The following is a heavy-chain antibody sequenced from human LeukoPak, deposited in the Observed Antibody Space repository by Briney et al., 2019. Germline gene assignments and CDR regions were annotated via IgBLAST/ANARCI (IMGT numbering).Heavy chain of an antibody. V-gene: IGHV3-21*01. Sequence: GGSLTPSCAASGFTFSSYSMNWVRQAPGKGLEWVSSISSSSSYIYYADSVKGRFTISRDNAKNSLYLQMNSLRAEDTAVYYCAREFVHSGFDYWGQGTLVTVSS. D-gene: IGHD3-10*01. CDR2: ISSSSSYI. CDR3: AREFVHSGFDY. CDR1: GFTFSSYS. J-gene: IGHJ4*02.